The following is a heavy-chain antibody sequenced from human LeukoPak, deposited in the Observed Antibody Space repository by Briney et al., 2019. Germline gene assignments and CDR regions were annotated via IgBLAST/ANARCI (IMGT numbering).Heavy chain of an antibody. CDR3: ARDPDMVY. CDR2: ISSSGSMI. D-gene: IGHD3-10*01. Sequence: GGSLRLSRAASGFTFSSYEMNWVRQAPGKGLEWVSYISSSGSMIYYADSVKGRFTISRDNAKNSLYLQMNSLRGEDTAVYYCARDPDMVYWGQGTLVTVSS. V-gene: IGHV3-48*03. J-gene: IGHJ4*02. CDR1: GFTFSSYE.